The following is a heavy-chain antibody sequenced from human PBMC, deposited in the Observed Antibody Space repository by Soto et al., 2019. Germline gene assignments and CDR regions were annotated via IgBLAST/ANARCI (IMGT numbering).Heavy chain of an antibody. Sequence: QVQLVESGGGAVQPGRSLRLSSAACGFAFSSYAMHWLRQAPGKGLEWVAVISYDGSNKYYADSVKGRFTISRDNSKNTLYLQMNSLRAEDTAVYYCARSLKRQWLVGGWFEPWGQGTLVTVSS. CDR1: GFAFSSYA. D-gene: IGHD6-19*01. CDR3: ARSLKRQWLVGGWFEP. V-gene: IGHV3-30-3*01. J-gene: IGHJ5*02. CDR2: ISYDGSNK.